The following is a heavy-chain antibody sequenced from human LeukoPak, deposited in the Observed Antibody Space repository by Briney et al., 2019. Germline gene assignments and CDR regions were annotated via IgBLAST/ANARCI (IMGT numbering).Heavy chain of an antibody. CDR1: GLTFSSYA. V-gene: IGHV3-23*01. J-gene: IGHJ5*02. CDR2: ISGSTGRI. D-gene: IGHD2-15*01. Sequence: GGSLRLSCAASGLTFSSYAMSWVRQAPGKGLEWVSAISGSTGRIYYADSVKGRFTISRDNSKNTLYLQMNSLRAEDTAVYYCAKVRCSGGSCYSSWFDPWGQGTLVTVSS. CDR3: AKVRCSGGSCYSSWFDP.